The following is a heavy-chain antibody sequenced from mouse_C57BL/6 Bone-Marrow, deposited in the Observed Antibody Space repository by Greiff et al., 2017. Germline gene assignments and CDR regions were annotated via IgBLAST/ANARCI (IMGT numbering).Heavy chain of an antibody. Sequence: QVQLQQPGAELVRPGSSVKLSCKASGYTFTSYWMHWVKQRPIQGLEWIGNIDPSDSETHYNQKFKDKATLTVDKSSSTAYMQLSSLTSEDSAVYYCARGRGYDHDVDYWGQGTTLTVSS. CDR2: IDPSDSET. CDR1: GYTFTSYW. J-gene: IGHJ2*01. D-gene: IGHD2-4*01. CDR3: ARGRGYDHDVDY. V-gene: IGHV1-52*01.